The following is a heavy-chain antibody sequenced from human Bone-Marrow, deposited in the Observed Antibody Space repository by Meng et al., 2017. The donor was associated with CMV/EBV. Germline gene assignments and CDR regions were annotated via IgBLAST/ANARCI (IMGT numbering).Heavy chain of an antibody. Sequence: GESLKISCAASGFTFSSYAMHWVRQAPGKGLEWVSYISSSSTIYYADSVKGRFTISRDNAKNSLYLQMNSLRAEDTAVYYCASHYYYYYGMDVWGQGTTVTVSS. V-gene: IGHV3-48*04. CDR3: ASHYYYYYGMDV. CDR2: ISSSSTI. CDR1: GFTFSSYA. J-gene: IGHJ6*02.